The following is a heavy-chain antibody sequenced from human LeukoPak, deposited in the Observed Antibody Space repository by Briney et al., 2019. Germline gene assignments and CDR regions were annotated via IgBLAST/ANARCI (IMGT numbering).Heavy chain of an antibody. CDR2: IYYTGAT. J-gene: IGHJ4*02. D-gene: IGHD5-18*01. V-gene: IGHV4-59*01. CDR1: GGSISSYY. CDR3: ARAGYSYGTGYYFDY. Sequence: SETLSLTCTVSGGSISSYYWSWIRLPPGKGLEWIGYIYYTGATYYNPSLKSRVTISLDTSKNQFSLELSSVTAADAAVYYCARAGYSYGTGYYFDYWGQGTLVTVSS.